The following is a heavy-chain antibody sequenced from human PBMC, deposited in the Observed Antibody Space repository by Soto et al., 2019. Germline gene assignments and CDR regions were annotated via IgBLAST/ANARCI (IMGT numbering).Heavy chain of an antibody. CDR2: ISWNSGTI. CDR1: GFTFEDFA. D-gene: IGHD6-19*01. J-gene: IGHJ4*02. CDR3: VKEGDVAVAGTSLF. Sequence: EVQLAESGGGLVRPGRSLRLSCAASGFTFEDFAMHWVRLAPGKGLEWVSGISWNSGTIGYADSVKGLFTISRDNAKNSLYLQMNSLGAEDSALYFCVKEGDVAVAGTSLFWGQGTLVNVSA. V-gene: IGHV3-9*01.